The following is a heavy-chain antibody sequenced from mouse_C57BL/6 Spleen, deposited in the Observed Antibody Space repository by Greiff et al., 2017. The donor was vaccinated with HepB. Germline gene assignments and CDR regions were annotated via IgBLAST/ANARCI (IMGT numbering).Heavy chain of an antibody. J-gene: IGHJ1*03. CDR1: GYTFTDYY. D-gene: IGHD1-1*01. V-gene: IGHV1-75*01. CDR2: IFPGSGST. CDR3: ARRSFGSKWYFDV. Sequence: VKLQESGPELVKPGASVKISCKASGYTFTDYYINWVKQRPGQGLEWIGWIFPGSGSTYYNEKFKGKATLTVDKSSSTAYMLLSSRTSEDSAVYFCARRSFGSKWYFDVWGTGTTVTVSS.